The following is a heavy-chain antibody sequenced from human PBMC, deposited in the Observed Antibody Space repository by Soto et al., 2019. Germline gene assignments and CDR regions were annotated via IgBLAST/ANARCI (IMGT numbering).Heavy chain of an antibody. Sequence: GGSLRRSWAVSGLTFRNHAMTWVRQAPRKGLEWVSTISENGDTTFYADSVKGRFTISRDNSENTLFLQMNSLGDGDTAVYYCAKDVSATPSHTSLWGQGTLVTVSS. D-gene: IGHD2-15*01. CDR3: AKDVSATPSHTSL. CDR2: ISENGDTT. J-gene: IGHJ4*02. CDR1: GLTFRNHA. V-gene: IGHV3-23*01.